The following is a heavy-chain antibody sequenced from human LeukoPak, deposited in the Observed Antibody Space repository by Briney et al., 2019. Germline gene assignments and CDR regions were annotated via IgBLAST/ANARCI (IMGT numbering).Heavy chain of an antibody. D-gene: IGHD4-17*01. Sequence: SETLSLTCGVSGGSISSTNWWTWVRQPPGEGLEWIGEVHLSGRTNYNPSLESRVTMSVDMSENHISLKLTSVTAADTAVYYCARTPLYGDEDWGQGTLVTVSS. V-gene: IGHV4-4*02. CDR3: ARTPLYGDED. CDR1: GGSISSTNW. CDR2: VHLSGRT. J-gene: IGHJ4*02.